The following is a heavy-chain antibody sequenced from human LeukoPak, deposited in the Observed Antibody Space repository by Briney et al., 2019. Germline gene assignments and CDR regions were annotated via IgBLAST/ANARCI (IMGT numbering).Heavy chain of an antibody. D-gene: IGHD2-15*01. Sequence: SETLSLTCTVSGGSIGSGSYCWSWIRQPAGKGLEWIGHIYTSGSTNYNPSLKSRLTISVDTSKNQFSLKLSSVTAADTAVYYCARVLRYCSGGNCYSGGLGYMDVWGKGTTVTISS. CDR3: ARVLRYCSGGNCYSGGLGYMDV. CDR1: GGSIGSGSYC. CDR2: IYTSGST. V-gene: IGHV4-61*09. J-gene: IGHJ6*03.